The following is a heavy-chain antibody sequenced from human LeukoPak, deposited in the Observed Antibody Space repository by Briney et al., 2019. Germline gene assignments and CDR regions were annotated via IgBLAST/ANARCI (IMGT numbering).Heavy chain of an antibody. J-gene: IGHJ5*02. CDR1: GGSISSYY. D-gene: IGHD1-7*01. CDR2: IYYSGST. Sequence: SETLSLTCTVSGGSISSYYWSWIRQPPGKGLEWIGYIYYSGSTNYNPSLKSRVTISVDTSKNQFSLKLSSVTAADTAVYYCAREGGTTSWFDPWGQGTLVTVSS. CDR3: AREGGTTSWFDP. V-gene: IGHV4-59*01.